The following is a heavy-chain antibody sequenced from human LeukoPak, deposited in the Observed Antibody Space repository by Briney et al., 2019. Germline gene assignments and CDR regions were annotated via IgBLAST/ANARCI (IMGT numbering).Heavy chain of an antibody. CDR2: ISFDGSNE. CDR1: GFIFSCCG. Sequence: GRSLRLSCAASGFIFSCCGMHWVRQAPGKGLEWVALISFDGSNEYYADSVKGRFTISRDNSKNTLYLQMNSLRAEDTAVYYCAREGYYYDSSGYYSVFDYWGQGTLVTVSS. V-gene: IGHV3-30*03. D-gene: IGHD3-22*01. J-gene: IGHJ4*02. CDR3: AREGYYYDSSGYYSVFDY.